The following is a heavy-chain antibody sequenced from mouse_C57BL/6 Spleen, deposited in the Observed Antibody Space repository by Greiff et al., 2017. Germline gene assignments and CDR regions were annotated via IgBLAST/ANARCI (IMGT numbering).Heavy chain of an antibody. CDR1: GYTFTSYW. CDR2: IHPNSGTT. CDR3: AIRGRDNWERIYFDY. J-gene: IGHJ2*01. V-gene: IGHV1-64*01. Sequence: QVQLQQPGAELVKPGASVKLSCKASGYTFTSYWMHWVKQRPGKGLEWIGMIHPNSGTTNYNEKFKSKATLTVDKSSSTAYMQLSSLTSEDSAVXYCAIRGRDNWERIYFDYWGQGTTLTVSS. D-gene: IGHD4-1*01.